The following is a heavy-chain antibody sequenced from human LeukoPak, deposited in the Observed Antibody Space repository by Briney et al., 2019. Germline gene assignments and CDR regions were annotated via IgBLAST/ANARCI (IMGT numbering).Heavy chain of an antibody. Sequence: GGSLRLSCAASGFTFSSYGMHWVRQAPGKGLEWVAVISYDGSNKYYADSVKGRFTISRDNAKNSLYLQMNSLRAEDTAVYYCARRSGSYYAFDYWGQGTLVTVSS. CDR1: GFTFSSYG. CDR3: ARRSGSYYAFDY. V-gene: IGHV3-30*03. CDR2: ISYDGSNK. J-gene: IGHJ4*02. D-gene: IGHD3-10*01.